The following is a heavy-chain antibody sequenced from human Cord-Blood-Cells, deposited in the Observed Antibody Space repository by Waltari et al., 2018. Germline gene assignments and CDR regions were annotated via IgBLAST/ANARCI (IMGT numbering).Heavy chain of an antibody. J-gene: IGHJ2*01. D-gene: IGHD7-27*01. CDR1: GFTVSRNH. CDR2: IYSGGST. V-gene: IGHV3-53*01. Sequence: EVQLVESGGGLIQPGGSLRLSCAAAGFTVSRNHTTWVRQVPGKGLECVSVIYSGGSTYYADSVKGRFTISRDNSKNTLYLQMNSLRAEDTAVYYCSKETGDRYFDLWGRGTLVTVSS. CDR3: SKETGDRYFDL.